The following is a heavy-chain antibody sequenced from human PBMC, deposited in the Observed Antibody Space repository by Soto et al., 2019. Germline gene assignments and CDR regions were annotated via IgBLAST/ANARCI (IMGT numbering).Heavy chain of an antibody. CDR2: IIPIFGTA. CDR3: ARVLGYSGSSYDAFDI. CDR1: GGTFSSYA. J-gene: IGHJ3*02. V-gene: IGHV1-69*06. Sequence: QVQLVQSGAEVKKPGSSVKVSCKASGGTFSSYAISWVRQAPGQGLEWMGGIIPIFGTANYAQKFQGRVTITTDKSTSTAYMELSSLRSEDTAVYYCARVLGYSGSSYDAFDIWGQGTMVTVSS. D-gene: IGHD1-26*01.